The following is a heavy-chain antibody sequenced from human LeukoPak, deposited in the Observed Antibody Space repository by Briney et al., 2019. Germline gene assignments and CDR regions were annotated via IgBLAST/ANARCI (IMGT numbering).Heavy chain of an antibody. V-gene: IGHV5-51*01. CDR2: IYPGDSDT. CDR1: GYSFTSYW. CDR3: ARQGVSLGGLANNWFDP. D-gene: IGHD3-10*01. Sequence: GESLKISCKGSGYSFTSYWIGWVRQMPGKGLEWTGIIYPGDSDTRYSPSFQGQVTISADKSISTAYLQWSSLKASDTAMYYCARQGVSLGGLANNWFDPWGQGTLVTVSS. J-gene: IGHJ5*02.